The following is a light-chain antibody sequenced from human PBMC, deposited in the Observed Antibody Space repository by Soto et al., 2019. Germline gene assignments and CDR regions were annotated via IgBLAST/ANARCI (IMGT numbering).Light chain of an antibody. Sequence: DIQMTQSPSTLSASAGDRVTITCRASQSISTWLAWYQKKPGKAPKLLIHEASSLESGVPSRFSGSGSETEFTLTISSLQPDDLATYYCQQYNSYPLTFGGGTKVEIK. J-gene: IGKJ4*01. V-gene: IGKV1-5*03. CDR3: QQYNSYPLT. CDR2: EAS. CDR1: QSISTW.